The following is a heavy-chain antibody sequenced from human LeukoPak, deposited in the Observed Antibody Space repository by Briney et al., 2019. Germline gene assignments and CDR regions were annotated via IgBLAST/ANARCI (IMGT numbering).Heavy chain of an antibody. V-gene: IGHV3-64*01. CDR2: ISSNGGST. Sequence: GGSLRLSCAASGFTFSSYAMHWVRQAPGKGLEYVSAISSNGGSTYYANSVKGRFTISRDNSKNTLYLQMDSLRAEDTAVYYCARGPYYNTLTGFRGRILGFDYWGQGTLVTASS. CDR1: GFTFSSYA. D-gene: IGHD3-9*01. CDR3: ARGPYYNTLTGFRGRILGFDY. J-gene: IGHJ4*02.